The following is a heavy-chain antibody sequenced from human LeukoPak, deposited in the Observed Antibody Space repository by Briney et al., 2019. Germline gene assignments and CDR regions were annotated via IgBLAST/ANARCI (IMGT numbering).Heavy chain of an antibody. V-gene: IGHV3-30*02. CDR2: IRYDGSIK. CDR3: SKDGGWMRPSVPCWYFHL. CDR1: GFTFSSYG. D-gene: IGHD3-16*01. Sequence: GGSLRLSCAASGFTFSSYGMNWVRQAPGKGLEWVAFIRYDGSIKYSADSVKGRFTISRDNSKNTLFLQMNSLRAEDTSVYYFSKDGGWMRPSVPCWYFHLWGRDNLVTVSS. J-gene: IGHJ2*01.